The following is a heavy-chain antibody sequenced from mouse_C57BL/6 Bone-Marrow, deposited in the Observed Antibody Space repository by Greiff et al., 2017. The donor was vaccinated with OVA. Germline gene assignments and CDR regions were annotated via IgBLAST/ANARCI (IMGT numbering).Heavy chain of an antibody. Sequence: EVKLMESGGDLVKPGGSLKLSCAASRFTFSSYGMSWVRQTPDKRLEWVATISSGGSYTYYPDSVKGRFTISRDNAKNTLYLQMSSLKSEDTAMYYCARDDEDYWGQGTTLTVSS. J-gene: IGHJ2*01. CDR3: ARDDEDY. V-gene: IGHV5-6*01. CDR2: ISSGGSYT. CDR1: RFTFSSYG. D-gene: IGHD2-12*01.